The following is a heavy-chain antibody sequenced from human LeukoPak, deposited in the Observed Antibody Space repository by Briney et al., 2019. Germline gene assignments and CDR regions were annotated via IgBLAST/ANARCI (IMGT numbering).Heavy chain of an antibody. V-gene: IGHV4-34*01. CDR1: GGSFSGYY. CDR3: ARAGTYYDILTGYYALYYFDY. J-gene: IGHJ4*02. Sequence: PSETLSLTCAVYGGSFSGYYWSWIRQPPGKGLEWIGEINHSGSTNYNPSLKSRVTISVDTSKNQFSLKLSSVTAADTAVYYCARAGTYYDILTGYYALYYFDYWGQGTLVTVSS. D-gene: IGHD3-9*01. CDR2: INHSGST.